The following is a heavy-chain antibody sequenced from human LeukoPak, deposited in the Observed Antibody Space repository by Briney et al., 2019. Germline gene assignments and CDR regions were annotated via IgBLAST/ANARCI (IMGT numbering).Heavy chain of an antibody. CDR2: IKQDGSEK. CDR3: ARDGGGYNSFDY. Sequence: GGSLRLSCAASGFTFSSYWMSWDRQAPGKGLEWVANIKQDGSEKYHVDSVKGRFTISRDNAKNSLYLQMNSLRAEDTAVYYCARDGGGYNSFDYWGQGTLVTVSS. D-gene: IGHD5-24*01. V-gene: IGHV3-7*01. CDR1: GFTFSSYW. J-gene: IGHJ4*02.